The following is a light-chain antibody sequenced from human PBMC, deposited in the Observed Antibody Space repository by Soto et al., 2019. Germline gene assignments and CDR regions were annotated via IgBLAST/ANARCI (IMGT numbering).Light chain of an antibody. CDR2: TGS. Sequence: IVLTQSPGTLSLSPGERATLSCRASQTVTNNYLAWYQQKPGQAPRLLIHTGSSRATGIPDRFSGSGSGTDFTLTISRLEPADFAVYWCQRYGSSPPTFGQGTRVEIK. J-gene: IGKJ1*01. V-gene: IGKV3-20*01. CDR3: QRYGSSPPT. CDR1: QTVTNNY.